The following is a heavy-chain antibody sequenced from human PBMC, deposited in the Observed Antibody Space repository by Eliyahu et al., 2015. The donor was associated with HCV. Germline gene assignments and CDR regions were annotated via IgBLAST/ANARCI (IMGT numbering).Heavy chain of an antibody. D-gene: IGHD6-6*01. V-gene: IGHV1-69*01. Sequence: QVQLVQSGTEVKEPGPSVKVSCEASGGTFSSFAIAWVRQAPGQGFEWMGGIIPIFGTLNYAQRFQARLTIIADESTRTAYMELSSLRSEDTAMYYCARERIADFDRSEAFDLWGQGTMVIVSS. CDR2: IIPIFGTL. CDR3: ARERIADFDRSEAFDL. J-gene: IGHJ3*01. CDR1: GGTFSSFA.